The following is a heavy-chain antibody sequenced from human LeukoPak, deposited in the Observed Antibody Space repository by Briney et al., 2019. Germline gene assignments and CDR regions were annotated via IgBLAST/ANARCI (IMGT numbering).Heavy chain of an antibody. CDR3: ARGWPPDY. J-gene: IGHJ4*02. D-gene: IGHD5-24*01. V-gene: IGHV3-30-3*01. CDR1: GFTFSGYA. CDR2: ILYDGTNK. Sequence: GGSLRLSCAASGFTFSGYAMQWVRQAPGKGLEWVAVILYDGTNKYYADSVKGRFTISRDNSKSTLYLQMNSPRPEDTAVYYCARGWPPDYWGQGTLVTVSS.